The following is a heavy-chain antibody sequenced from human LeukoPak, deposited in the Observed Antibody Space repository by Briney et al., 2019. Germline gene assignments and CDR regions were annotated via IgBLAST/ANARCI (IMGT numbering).Heavy chain of an antibody. Sequence: SETLSLTCTVYGGSISSSSYYWGWIRQPPGKGLEWIGSICYSGSTYYNPSLKSRVTISVDTSKNQFSLKLSSVTAADTAVYYCARHLLVPRRSKYNWFDPWGQGTLVTVSS. CDR1: GGSISSSSYY. CDR2: ICYSGST. D-gene: IGHD2-8*01. CDR3: ARHLLVPRRSKYNWFDP. V-gene: IGHV4-39*01. J-gene: IGHJ5*02.